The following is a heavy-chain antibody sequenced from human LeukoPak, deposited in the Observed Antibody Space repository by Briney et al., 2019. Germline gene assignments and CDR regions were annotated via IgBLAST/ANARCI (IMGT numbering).Heavy chain of an antibody. CDR3: ARRRYYDGSGYLE. CDR2: IYYSGST. D-gene: IGHD3-22*01. CDR1: GGSISSYY. J-gene: IGHJ1*01. Sequence: SETLSLTCTVSGGSISSYYWSWIRQPPGKGLEWIGYIYYSGSTKYNPSLKRRVTISVDTSKNQFSLNLRIVTAADTAVYYCARRRYYDGSGYLEWGQGTLLSVSS. V-gene: IGHV4-59*08.